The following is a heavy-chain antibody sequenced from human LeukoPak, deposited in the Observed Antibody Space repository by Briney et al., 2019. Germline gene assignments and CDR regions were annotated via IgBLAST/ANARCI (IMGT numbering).Heavy chain of an antibody. CDR3: ASGWGTGY. V-gene: IGHV4-30-2*01. CDR1: GGSISSGGYY. Sequence: SETLSHTCTVSGGSISSGGYYWSWIRQPPGKGLEWIGYIYHSGSTYYNPSLKSRVTISVDRSKNQFSLKLSSVTAADTAVYYCASGWGTGYWGQGTLVTVSS. D-gene: IGHD3-16*01. CDR2: IYHSGST. J-gene: IGHJ4*02.